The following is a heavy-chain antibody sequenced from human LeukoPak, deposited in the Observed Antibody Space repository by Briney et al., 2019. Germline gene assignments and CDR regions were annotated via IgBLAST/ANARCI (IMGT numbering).Heavy chain of an antibody. V-gene: IGHV3-21*01. CDR1: GFTFSSYS. CDR3: ARDRGYSYGLDY. J-gene: IGHJ4*02. CDR2: ISSSSSYI. D-gene: IGHD5-18*01. Sequence: PGWSLRLSCAASGFTFSSYSMNWVRQAPGKGLEWVSSISSSSSYIYYADSVKGRFTISRDNAKNSLYLQINSLGAADPAVYYCARDRGYSYGLDYWGQGTLVTVSS.